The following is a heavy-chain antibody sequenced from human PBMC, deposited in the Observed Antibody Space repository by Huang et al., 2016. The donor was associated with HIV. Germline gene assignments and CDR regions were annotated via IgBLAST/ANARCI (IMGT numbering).Heavy chain of an antibody. V-gene: IGHV3-30-3*01. J-gene: IGHJ3*02. CDR1: GFPFNNHA. D-gene: IGHD5-18*01. CDR2: ITKEGSNN. CDR3: ARAKDTWDAYDI. Sequence: QVQLVESGGGVVQPGRSLRLSCAASGFPFNNHAMHWVRQAQGKGLDWVAVITKEGSNNYYADSVKGRFTISRDSSKSTLFLHMTSLRTEDTAVYYCARAKDTWDAYDIWGQGTMVIVSS.